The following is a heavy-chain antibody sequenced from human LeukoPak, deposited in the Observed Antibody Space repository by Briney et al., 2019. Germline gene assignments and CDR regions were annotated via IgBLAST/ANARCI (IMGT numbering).Heavy chain of an antibody. D-gene: IGHD3-22*01. Sequence: PSETLSLTCTVSGGSISSYYWSWIRQPAGKGLEWIGRIYTSGSTNYNPSLKSRVTMSVDTSKNQFSLKLSSVTAADTAAYYCARDEYYYDSSGLAPFDPWGQGTLVTVSS. V-gene: IGHV4-4*07. J-gene: IGHJ5*02. CDR2: IYTSGST. CDR3: ARDEYYYDSSGLAPFDP. CDR1: GGSISSYY.